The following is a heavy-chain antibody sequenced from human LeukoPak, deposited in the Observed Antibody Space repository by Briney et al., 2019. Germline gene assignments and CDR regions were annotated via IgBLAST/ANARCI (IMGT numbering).Heavy chain of an antibody. Sequence: GGSLRLSCAASGFNISTNFMSWVRQAPGKGLEWVSVIYSGGSTYYADSVEGRFTTSRDNSKNTLYLQMNSLRAEDTAVYYCARESGGRADYWGQGTLVTVSS. D-gene: IGHD2-15*01. J-gene: IGHJ4*02. CDR1: GFNISTNF. CDR3: ARESGGRADY. V-gene: IGHV3-53*01. CDR2: IYSGGST.